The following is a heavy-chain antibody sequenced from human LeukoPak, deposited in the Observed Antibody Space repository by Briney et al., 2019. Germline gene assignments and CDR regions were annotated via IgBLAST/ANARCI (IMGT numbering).Heavy chain of an antibody. V-gene: IGHV4-59*01. CDR1: GGSISSYY. J-gene: IGHJ6*02. Sequence: PSETLSLTCTVPGGSISSYYWSWIRQPPGKGLEWIGYIYYSGSANYNPSLKSRVTISVDTSKIQFSLKLTFVTAADTAVYYCARVPYGSGSYYYHGMDVWGQGTTVTVSS. D-gene: IGHD3-10*01. CDR3: ARVPYGSGSYYYHGMDV. CDR2: IYYSGSA.